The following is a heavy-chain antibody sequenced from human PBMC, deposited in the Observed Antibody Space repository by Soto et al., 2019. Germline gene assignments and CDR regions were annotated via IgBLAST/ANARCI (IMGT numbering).Heavy chain of an antibody. V-gene: IGHV4-39*01. CDR2: IYYSGDT. Sequence: SETLSLTCTVSGGSLHSSNYYWGWIRQSPGKGLEWIGSIYYSGDTYNNPPLKSRVTISVDTPKNQFSLKLSSVTAADTAVYYCARHDAAWLQVDYWGQGTLVTVSS. CDR3: ARHDAAWLQVDY. D-gene: IGHD5-12*01. J-gene: IGHJ4*02. CDR1: GGSLHSSNYY.